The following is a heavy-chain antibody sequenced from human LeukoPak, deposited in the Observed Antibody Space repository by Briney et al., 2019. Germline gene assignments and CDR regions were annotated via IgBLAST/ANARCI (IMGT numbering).Heavy chain of an antibody. CDR2: IYTSGST. J-gene: IGHJ4*02. CDR1: GGSISSYY. D-gene: IGHD6-13*01. Sequence: PSETLSLTCTVSGGSISSYYRSWIRQPAGKGLEWIGRIYTSGSTNYNPSLKSRVTMSVDTSKNQFSLKLSSVTAADTAVYYCARGPNSIAAAIDYWGQGTLVTVSS. V-gene: IGHV4-4*07. CDR3: ARGPNSIAAAIDY.